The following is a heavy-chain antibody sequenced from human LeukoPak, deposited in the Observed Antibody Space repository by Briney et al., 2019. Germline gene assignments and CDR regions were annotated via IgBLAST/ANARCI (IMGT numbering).Heavy chain of an antibody. J-gene: IGHJ6*02. V-gene: IGHV3-33*01. CDR2: IWYDGSNK. CDR1: GFTFSSYG. D-gene: IGHD1-1*01. CDR3: AREVQLERLKGPYGMDV. Sequence: GRSLRLSCAASGFTFSSYGMHWVRQAPGKGLEWVAVIWYDGSNKYYADSVKGRFTIFRDNSKNTLYLQMNSLRAEDTAVYYCAREVQLERLKGPYGMDVWGQGTTVTVSS.